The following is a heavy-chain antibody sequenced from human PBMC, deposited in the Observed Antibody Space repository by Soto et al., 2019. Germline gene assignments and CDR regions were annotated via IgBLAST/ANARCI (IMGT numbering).Heavy chain of an antibody. CDR3: AKNLVVDSSSWYPGGYYYYGMDV. V-gene: IGHV3-23*01. J-gene: IGHJ6*02. Sequence: SLRLSCAASGFTFSSYAMSWVRQAPGKGLEWVSAISGSGGSTYYADSVKGRFTISRDNSKNTLYLQMNSLRAEDTAVYYCAKNLVVDSSSWYPGGYYYYGMDVWGQGTTVTVSS. CDR2: ISGSGGST. D-gene: IGHD6-13*01. CDR1: GFTFSSYA.